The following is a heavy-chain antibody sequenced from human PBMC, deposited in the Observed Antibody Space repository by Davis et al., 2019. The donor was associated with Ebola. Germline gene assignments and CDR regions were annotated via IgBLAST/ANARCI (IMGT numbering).Heavy chain of an antibody. CDR1: GYTFTSYG. J-gene: IGHJ5*02. D-gene: IGHD3-10*01. CDR3: ARDITMVQGGWFDP. CDR2: ISSYNGNT. Sequence: ASVKVSCKASGYTFTSYGISWVRQAPGQGLEWMGWISSYNGNTNYAQKLQGRVTMTTDTSTSTAYMELRSLRSDDTAVYYCARDITMVQGGWFDPWGQGTLVTVSS. V-gene: IGHV1-18*01.